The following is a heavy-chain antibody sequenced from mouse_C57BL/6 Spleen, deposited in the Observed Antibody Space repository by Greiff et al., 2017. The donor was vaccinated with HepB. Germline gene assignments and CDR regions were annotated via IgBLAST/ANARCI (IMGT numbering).Heavy chain of an antibody. Sequence: EVHLVESGGDLVKPGGSLKLSCAASGFTFSSYGMSWVRQTPDKRLEWVATISSGGSYTYYPDSVKGRFTISRDNAKNTLYLQMSSLKSEDTAMYYCARQGTVVATFPFDYWGQGTTLTVSS. J-gene: IGHJ2*01. V-gene: IGHV5-6*01. D-gene: IGHD1-1*01. CDR2: ISSGGSYT. CDR3: ARQGTVVATFPFDY. CDR1: GFTFSSYG.